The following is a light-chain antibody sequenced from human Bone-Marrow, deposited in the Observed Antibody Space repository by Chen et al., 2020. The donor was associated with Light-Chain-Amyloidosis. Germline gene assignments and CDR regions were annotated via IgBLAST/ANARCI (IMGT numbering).Light chain of an antibody. CDR2: RDT. CDR1: DLPTKY. CDR3: QSADSSGTDEVI. V-gene: IGLV3-25*03. Sequence: SYELTQPPSVSVSPGQTARITCSGDDLPTKYAYWYQQKPGQAPVLVIHRDTERPSGNSERFSGSSSGTTATLTIRGVQAEDEADYHCQSADSSGTDEVIFGGGTKLTVL. J-gene: IGLJ2*01.